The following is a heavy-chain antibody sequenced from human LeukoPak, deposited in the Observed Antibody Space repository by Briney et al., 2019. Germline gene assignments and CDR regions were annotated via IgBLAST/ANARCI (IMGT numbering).Heavy chain of an antibody. V-gene: IGHV4-30-4*01. J-gene: IGHJ6*02. Sequence: SETLSLTCTVSGGSISSGDYYWSWIRQPPGKGLEWIGYIYYSGSTYYNLSLKSRVTISVDTSKNQFSLKLSSVTAADTAVYYCAREGSGYCSSTSCPYYGMDVWGQGTTVTVSS. CDR2: IYYSGST. CDR3: AREGSGYCSSTSCPYYGMDV. CDR1: GGSISSGDYY. D-gene: IGHD2-2*01.